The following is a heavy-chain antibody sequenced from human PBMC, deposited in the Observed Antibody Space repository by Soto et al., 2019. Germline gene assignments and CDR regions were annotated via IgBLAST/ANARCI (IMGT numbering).Heavy chain of an antibody. V-gene: IGHV4-39*07. J-gene: IGHJ4*02. D-gene: IGHD3-9*01. CDR1: GGSISSSSYY. CDR3: ARALQYYDILTGYYTPSGLDY. Sequence: PSETLSLTCTVSGGSISSSSYYWGWIRQPPGKGLEWIGSIYYSGSTYYNPSLKSRVTISVDTSKNQFSLKLSSVTAADTAVYYCARALQYYDILTGYYTPSGLDYWGQGTLVTVSS. CDR2: IYYSGST.